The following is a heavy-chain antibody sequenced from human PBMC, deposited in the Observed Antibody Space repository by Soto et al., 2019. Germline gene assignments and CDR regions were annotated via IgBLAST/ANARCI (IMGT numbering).Heavy chain of an antibody. D-gene: IGHD1-7*01. Sequence: SETLSLTCAVSGGSISSGGYSWSWIRQPPGKGLEWIGYIYHSGSTYYNPSLKSRVTISVDRSKNQFSLKLSSVTAADTAVYYCARRLELRRGRFDYWGQGTLVTVSS. V-gene: IGHV4-30-2*01. J-gene: IGHJ4*02. CDR3: ARRLELRRGRFDY. CDR1: GGSISSGGYS. CDR2: IYHSGST.